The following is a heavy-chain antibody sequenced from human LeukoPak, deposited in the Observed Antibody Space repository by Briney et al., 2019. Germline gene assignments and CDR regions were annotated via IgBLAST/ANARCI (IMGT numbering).Heavy chain of an antibody. CDR3: AKDFHYFRGYYDFWSGYYPLDY. D-gene: IGHD3-3*01. Sequence: GGSLRLSCAASGFTFSSYAMSWVRQAPGKGLEWVSAISGSGGSTYYADSVKGRFTISRDNSKNTLYLQMNSLRAEDTAVYYRAKDFHYFRGYYDFWSGYYPLDYWGQGTLVTVSS. CDR2: ISGSGGST. CDR1: GFTFSSYA. V-gene: IGHV3-23*01. J-gene: IGHJ4*02.